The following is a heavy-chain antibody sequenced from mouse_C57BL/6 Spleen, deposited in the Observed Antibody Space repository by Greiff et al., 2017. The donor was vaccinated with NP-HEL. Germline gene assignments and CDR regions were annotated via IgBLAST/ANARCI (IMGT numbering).Heavy chain of an antibody. CDR1: GYAFSSSW. CDR3: ARRLDGYYDYYAMDY. V-gene: IGHV1-82*01. CDR2: IYPGDGDT. J-gene: IGHJ4*01. D-gene: IGHD2-3*01. Sequence: QVQLQQSGPELVKPGASVKISCKASGYAFSSSWMNWVKQRPGKGLEWIGRIYPGDGDTNYNGKFKGKATLTADKSSSTAYMQLSSLTSEDSAVYFCARRLDGYYDYYAMDYWGKEPQSPSPQ.